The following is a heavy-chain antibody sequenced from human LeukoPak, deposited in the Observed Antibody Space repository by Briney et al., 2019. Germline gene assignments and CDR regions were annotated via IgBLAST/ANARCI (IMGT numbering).Heavy chain of an antibody. CDR1: GFTFSSYW. CDR2: IKSDGSST. J-gene: IGHJ4*02. CDR3: ATNYYGSGPDH. D-gene: IGHD3-10*01. V-gene: IGHV3-74*01. Sequence: GGSRRLSCAASGFTFSSYWMHWVRQAPGKGLVWVSRIKSDGSSTTYADSVKGRFTISRDNAKNTLYLQMNSLRAEDTAAYYCATNYYGSGPDHWGQGTLVTVSS.